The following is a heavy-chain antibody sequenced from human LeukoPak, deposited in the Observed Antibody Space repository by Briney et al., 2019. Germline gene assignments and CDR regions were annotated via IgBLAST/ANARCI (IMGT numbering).Heavy chain of an antibody. Sequence: ASVKVSCKASGGTFSSYAISWVRQAPGQGLEWMGGIIPIFGTANYAQKFQGRVTITADESTSTAYMELSSLRSEDTAVYYCARGKSFAFGGVIGSDYWGQGTLVTVSS. CDR1: GGTFSSYA. CDR3: ARGKSFAFGGVIGSDY. D-gene: IGHD3-16*02. CDR2: IIPIFGTA. J-gene: IGHJ4*02. V-gene: IGHV1-69*13.